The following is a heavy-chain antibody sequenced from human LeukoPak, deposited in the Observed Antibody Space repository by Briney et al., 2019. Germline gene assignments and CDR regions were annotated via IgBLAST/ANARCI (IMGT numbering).Heavy chain of an antibody. CDR2: IGTAGDT. D-gene: IGHD3-9*01. J-gene: IGHJ3*02. CDR1: GFTFSSYD. V-gene: IGHV3-13*01. Sequence: GGSLRLSCAAAGFTFSSYDMDWVRQATGKGLEWVSAIGTAGDTYYPGSVKGRFTIAKENAKNSLYLQMNSLRAGDMAVYYCARSRFIRYFDWLLSPGTFDIWGQGTMVTVSS. CDR3: ARSRFIRYFDWLLSPGTFDI.